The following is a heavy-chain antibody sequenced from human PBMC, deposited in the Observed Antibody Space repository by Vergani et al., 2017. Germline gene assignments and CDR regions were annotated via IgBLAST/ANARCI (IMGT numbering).Heavy chain of an antibody. CDR2: INHSGST. CDR3: ARTLYGDYVF. D-gene: IGHD4-17*01. J-gene: IGHJ4*02. CDR1: GGSFSGYY. V-gene: IGHV4-34*01. Sequence: QVQLQQWGAGLLKPSETLSLTCAVYGGSFSGYYWSWIRQPPGKGLEWIGGINHSGSTNYNPSLKSRVTISVDTSKNQFSLKLSSVTAADTAVYYCARTLYGDYVFGGQGTLVTVSS.